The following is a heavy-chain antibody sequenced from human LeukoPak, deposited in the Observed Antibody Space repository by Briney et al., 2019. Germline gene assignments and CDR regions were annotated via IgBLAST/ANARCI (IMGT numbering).Heavy chain of an antibody. Sequence: VASVKVSCKVSGYTLTELSMHWVRQAPGKGLEGMGGFDPEDGETIYAQKFQGRVTMTEDTSTDTAYMELSSLRSEDTAVYYCATDLVGATTTRGVEYFQHWGQGTLVTVSS. CDR3: ATDLVGATTTRGVEYFQH. CDR2: FDPEDGET. CDR1: GYTLTELS. V-gene: IGHV1-24*01. D-gene: IGHD1-26*01. J-gene: IGHJ1*01.